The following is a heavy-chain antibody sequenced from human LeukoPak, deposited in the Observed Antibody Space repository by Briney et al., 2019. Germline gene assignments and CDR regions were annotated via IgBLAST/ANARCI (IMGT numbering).Heavy chain of an antibody. CDR1: GYTFTGYY. V-gene: IGHV1-2*02. CDR2: NNPNSGGT. CDR3: ASYRFLEWLLDY. Sequence: ASVKVSCKASGYTFTGYYMHWVRQAPGQGLEWMGWNNPNSGGTNYAQKFQGRVNMTRDTSISTAYMELSRLRSDDTAVYYCASYRFLEWLLDYWGQGTLVTVSS. D-gene: IGHD3-3*01. J-gene: IGHJ4*02.